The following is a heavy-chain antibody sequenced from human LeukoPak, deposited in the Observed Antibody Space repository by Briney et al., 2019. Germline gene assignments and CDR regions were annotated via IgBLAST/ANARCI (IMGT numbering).Heavy chain of an antibody. CDR1: GDSVSRNSAA. V-gene: IGHV6-1*01. Sequence: SQTLSLTCAISGDSVSRNSAAWNWIRQSPSRGLEWLGRTYYRSKWYNDYGLYVKSRITINPDTSKHQFSLQLNSVTPEDTAVYYCARDNSGGYRPAGAFDFWGQGTMVTVSS. CDR2: TYYRSKWYN. CDR3: ARDNSGGYRPAGAFDF. J-gene: IGHJ3*01. D-gene: IGHD6-25*01.